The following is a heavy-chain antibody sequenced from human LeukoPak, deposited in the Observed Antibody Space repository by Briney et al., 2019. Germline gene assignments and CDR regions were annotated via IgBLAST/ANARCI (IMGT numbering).Heavy chain of an antibody. D-gene: IGHD1-26*01. CDR1: GYTFTGYY. Sequence: ASVPVSCKASGYTFTGYYMHWVRPAHGQGLEWMGWINPNSGGTNYAQKFQGRVTMTRDTSISTAYMELSRLRSDDTAVYYCAREWELRVGFDYWGQGTLVTVSS. CDR2: INPNSGGT. J-gene: IGHJ4*02. V-gene: IGHV1-2*02. CDR3: AREWELRVGFDY.